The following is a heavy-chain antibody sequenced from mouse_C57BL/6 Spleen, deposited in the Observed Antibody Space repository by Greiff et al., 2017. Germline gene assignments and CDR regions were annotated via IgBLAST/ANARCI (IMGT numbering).Heavy chain of an antibody. J-gene: IGHJ1*03. CDR2: IRSKSNNYAT. D-gene: IGHD1-1*01. Sequence: EVQGVESGGGLVQPKGSLKLSCAASGFSFNTYAMNWVRQAPGKGLEWVARIRSKSNNYATYYADSVKDRFTISRDDSESMLYLQMNNLKTEDTAMYYCVRSLLLDFDVWGTGTTVTVSS. CDR3: VRSLLLDFDV. CDR1: GFSFNTYA. V-gene: IGHV10-1*01.